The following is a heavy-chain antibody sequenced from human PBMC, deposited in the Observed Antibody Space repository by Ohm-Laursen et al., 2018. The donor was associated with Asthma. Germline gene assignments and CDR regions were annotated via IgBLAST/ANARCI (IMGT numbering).Heavy chain of an antibody. CDR2: ILSKSAGETA. Sequence: SLRLSCAASGFTFSSYAMSWVRQAPGKGLEWLALILSKSAGETANYAAPVTGRFTISRDDSKSTLYLQMNSLNPEDTGVYYCTTTGKNWGQGTTVTVSS. CDR1: GFTFSSYA. CDR3: TTTGKN. D-gene: IGHD2/OR15-2a*01. J-gene: IGHJ6*02. V-gene: IGHV3-15*01.